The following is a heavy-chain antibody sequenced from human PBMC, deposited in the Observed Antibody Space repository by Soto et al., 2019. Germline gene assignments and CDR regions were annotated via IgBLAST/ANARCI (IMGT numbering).Heavy chain of an antibody. Sequence: PSLTCTVSGGSISSGYYYWSWIRQPPGKGLEWIGYIYYGGSTYYNPSLKSRVTISVDTSQNQFSLKLSPVTAADTAVYYRAKYVGNSNTGVWLRGFDIWGQGTMVTVSS. CDR2: IYYGGST. CDR3: AKYVGNSNTGVWLRGFDI. V-gene: IGHV4-30-4*01. D-gene: IGHD3-16*01. J-gene: IGHJ3*02. CDR1: GGSISSGYYY.